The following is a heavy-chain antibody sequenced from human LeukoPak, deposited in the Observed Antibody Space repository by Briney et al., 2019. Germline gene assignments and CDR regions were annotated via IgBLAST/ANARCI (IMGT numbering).Heavy chain of an antibody. J-gene: IGHJ4*02. V-gene: IGHV1-2*02. CDR3: ARDLYQHHSYGLGIAAAGSDY. D-gene: IGHD6-13*01. CDR2: INPNSGGT. CDR1: GYTFTGYY. Sequence: ASVKVSCKASGYTFTGYYMHWVRRAPGQGLEWMGWINPNSGGTNYAQKFQGRVTMTRDTSISTAYMELSRLRSDDTAVYYCARDLYQHHSYGLGIAAAGSDYWGQGTLVTVSS.